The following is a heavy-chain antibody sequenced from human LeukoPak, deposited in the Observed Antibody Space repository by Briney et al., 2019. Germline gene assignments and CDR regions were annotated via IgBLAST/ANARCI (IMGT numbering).Heavy chain of an antibody. CDR3: ARGDPAYDILTGYPYGDDNWFDP. CDR2: VDPADGEV. D-gene: IGHD3-9*01. CDR1: GYTFTDYY. Sequence: ASVKVSCKASGYTFTDYYMHWLQQAPGKGLEWMGRVDPADGEVAYAEKFQGRVTITADPSRATAYMELSRLRSDDTAVYYCARGDPAYDILTGYPYGDDNWFDPWGQGTLVTVSS. V-gene: IGHV1-69-2*01. J-gene: IGHJ5*02.